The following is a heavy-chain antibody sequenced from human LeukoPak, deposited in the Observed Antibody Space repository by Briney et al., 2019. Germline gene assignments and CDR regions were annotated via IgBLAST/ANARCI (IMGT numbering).Heavy chain of an antibody. CDR1: GFTFSTYA. CDR3: ARGHGYPGVDY. Sequence: GRSLRLSCAASGFTFSTYAMHWVRQAPGKGLEWVAVIWYDGTNKYYVDSVKGRFTISRDNSKNTLDLQMNSLRVEDTAVYYCARGHGYPGVDYWGQGTLVTVSS. J-gene: IGHJ4*02. CDR2: IWYDGTNK. V-gene: IGHV3-33*01. D-gene: IGHD5-18*01.